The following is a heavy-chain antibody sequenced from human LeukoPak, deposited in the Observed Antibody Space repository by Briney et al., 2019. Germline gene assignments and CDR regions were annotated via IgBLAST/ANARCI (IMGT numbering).Heavy chain of an antibody. J-gene: IGHJ6*02. V-gene: IGHV3-21*01. CDR1: GFIFCSYS. Sequence: PGGSLRLSCAASGFIFCSYSINWVRQAPGKGLEWVSSISSSSSYIFYADSVKGRSTISRDNAKNSLYLQMNSLRAEDTALYYCARVRAAAGFYYGMDVWGQGTTVTVSS. CDR2: ISSSSSYI. D-gene: IGHD6-13*01. CDR3: ARVRAAAGFYYGMDV.